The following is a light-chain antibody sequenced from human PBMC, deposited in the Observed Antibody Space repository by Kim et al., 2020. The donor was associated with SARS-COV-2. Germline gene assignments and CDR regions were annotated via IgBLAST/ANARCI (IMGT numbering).Light chain of an antibody. V-gene: IGLV2-11*01. CDR1: SYNVGAYKF. J-gene: IGLJ3*02. CDR3: CSYAGSNTWV. Sequence: GQSVTISCTGSSYNVGAYKFVSWYQHHAGTAPKLLIYDVNKRPSGVPDRFSGSKSGDTASLFISGLQAADEAEYYCCSYAGSNTWVFGGGTKLTVL. CDR2: DVN.